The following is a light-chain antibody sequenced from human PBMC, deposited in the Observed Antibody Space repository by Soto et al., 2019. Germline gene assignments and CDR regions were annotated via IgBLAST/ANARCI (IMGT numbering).Light chain of an antibody. CDR2: DAS. Sequence: EIRMTQSASCLFACVGDGASIXCRASQSIGTNLVWYQQKPGKAPKLLISDASDLERGAPSRFSGSGSGTGFTCPISSLQPEDFATYYCQQYESLPLTFGQGTRLEIK. CDR1: QSIGTN. V-gene: IGKV1-33*01. J-gene: IGKJ5*01. CDR3: QQYESLPLT.